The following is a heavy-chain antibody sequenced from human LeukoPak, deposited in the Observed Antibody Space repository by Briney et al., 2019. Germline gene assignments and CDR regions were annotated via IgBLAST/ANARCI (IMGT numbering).Heavy chain of an antibody. CDR2: IYYGGST. CDR1: GASISSASDY. Sequence: PSETLSLTCAVSGASISSASDYWGWIRQPPGKGLEWLGSIYYGGSTYDNPSLRSRVTISVDTSKNQFSLKLTSVTAADTAVYYCARIGGGSWRNPGHWFDPWGQGNLVTVSS. D-gene: IGHD2-15*01. J-gene: IGHJ5*02. CDR3: ARIGGGSWRNPGHWFDP. V-gene: IGHV4-39*01.